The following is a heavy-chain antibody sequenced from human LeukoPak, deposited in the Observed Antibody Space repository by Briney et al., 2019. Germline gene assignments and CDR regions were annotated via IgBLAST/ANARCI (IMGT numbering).Heavy chain of an antibody. V-gene: IGHV4-34*01. Sequence: SETLSLTCAVYGGSFSGYYWSWIRQPPGKGLEWIGEINHSGSTNYNPSLKSRVTISVDTSKNQFSLKLSSVTAADTAVYYCARRSQLRYFDWPLWDYWGQGTLVTVSS. CDR2: INHSGST. D-gene: IGHD3-9*01. J-gene: IGHJ4*02. CDR3: ARRSQLRYFDWPLWDY. CDR1: GGSFSGYY.